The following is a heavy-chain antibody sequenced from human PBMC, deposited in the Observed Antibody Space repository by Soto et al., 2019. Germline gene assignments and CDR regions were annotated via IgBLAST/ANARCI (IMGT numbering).Heavy chain of an antibody. CDR2: IYYSGST. D-gene: IGHD2-15*01. Sequence: ASETLSLTCTVSGVSVSTSGYYLGWVRQPPGKGLDWIGNIYYSGSTFYNPSLRSRVTLSVDTSKNQFSLRLNSVTVADTAVYFCAGFVVPASRNSDFDYWGQGTLVTVSS. CDR3: AGFVVPASRNSDFDY. J-gene: IGHJ4*02. CDR1: GVSVSTSGYY. V-gene: IGHV4-39*01.